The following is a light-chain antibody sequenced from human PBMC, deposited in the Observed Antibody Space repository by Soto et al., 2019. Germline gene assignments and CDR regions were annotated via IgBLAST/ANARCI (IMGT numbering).Light chain of an antibody. CDR3: QQHGSSPRT. V-gene: IGKV3-20*01. CDR1: QSVNNDL. J-gene: IGKJ1*01. Sequence: EIVLTQSPGALSLSPGERATLSCRASQSVNNDLLAWYQQKPGQAPRLLIYDVSTRATGVPDRISGSGYGADFTLTINRLEPEDFAVYYCQQHGSSPRTFGHGTKLESK. CDR2: DVS.